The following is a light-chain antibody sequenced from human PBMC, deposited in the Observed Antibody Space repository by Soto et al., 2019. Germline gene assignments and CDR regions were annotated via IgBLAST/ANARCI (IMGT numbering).Light chain of an antibody. CDR2: AAS. Sequence: DIQMTQSPSSLSASVGDRVNITCRVSQGISNYLAWYQRKPGKVPKLLIYAASTLQSGVPSRFSGSGSGTDFTLTISSLQPEDVATYYCQKYNSAPWTFGQGTKVEIK. CDR3: QKYNSAPWT. J-gene: IGKJ1*01. V-gene: IGKV1-27*01. CDR1: QGISNY.